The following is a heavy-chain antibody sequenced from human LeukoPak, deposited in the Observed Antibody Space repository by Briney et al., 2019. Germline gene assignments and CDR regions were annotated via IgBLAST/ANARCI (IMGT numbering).Heavy chain of an antibody. D-gene: IGHD3-9*01. J-gene: IGHJ4*02. V-gene: IGHV3-43D*03. CDR1: GFTFDDYA. CDR3: AKGYDLLNGYYLDY. CDR2: ISWDGGST. Sequence: PGGSLRLSCAASGFTFDDYAMHWVRQAPGKGLEWVSLISWDGGSTYADSVKGRFTISRDNSKNSLYLQMNSLRAEDTALYYCAKGYDLLNGYYLDYWGQGTLVTVSS.